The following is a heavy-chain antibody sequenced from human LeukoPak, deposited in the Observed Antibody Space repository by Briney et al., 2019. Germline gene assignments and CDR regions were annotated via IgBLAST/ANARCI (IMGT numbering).Heavy chain of an antibody. J-gene: IGHJ4*02. Sequence: PGGSLRLSCAASGFTFSSYAMSWVRQAPGKGLEWVAVIWYDGSNKYYADSVKGRFTISRDNSKNTLYLQMNSLRAEDTAVYYCASGGYYGSGSPGDYFDYWGQGTLVTVSS. CDR3: ASGGYYGSGSPGDYFDY. D-gene: IGHD3-10*01. CDR1: GFTFSSYA. V-gene: IGHV3-33*08. CDR2: IWYDGSNK.